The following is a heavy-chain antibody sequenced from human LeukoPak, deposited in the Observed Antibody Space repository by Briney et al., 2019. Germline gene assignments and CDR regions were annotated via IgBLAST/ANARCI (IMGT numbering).Heavy chain of an antibody. CDR1: GYTFTVHY. V-gene: IGHV1-2*06. CDR2: INPTTGVA. CDR3: ARLGRHYYFLGV. J-gene: IGHJ6*03. Sequence: ASVNVSCKTSGYTFTVHYMNWVRQAPGQGLEWMGRINPTTGVANYAQKFQGRITVTRDTSINTAYMELSSLTSDDTAVYYCARLGRHYYFLGVLGQGTTVTVSS. D-gene: IGHD1-26*01.